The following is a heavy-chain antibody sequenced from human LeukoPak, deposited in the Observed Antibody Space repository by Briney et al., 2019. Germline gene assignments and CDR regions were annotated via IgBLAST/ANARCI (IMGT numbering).Heavy chain of an antibody. J-gene: IGHJ4*02. D-gene: IGHD5-24*01. Sequence: GGSLRLSSAVSGFTFNTYAMHWVRQAPGKGLVWVSRISPDGRTTAYADSVKGRFTVSRDNAKNTLFLQMNSLRPEDTSLYYCADGTSADYWGQGTLVTVSS. CDR1: GFTFNTYA. CDR3: ADGTSADY. V-gene: IGHV3-74*01. CDR2: ISPDGRTT.